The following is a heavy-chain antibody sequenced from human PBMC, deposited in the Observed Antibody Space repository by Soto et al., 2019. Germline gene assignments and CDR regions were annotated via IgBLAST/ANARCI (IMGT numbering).Heavy chain of an antibody. J-gene: IGHJ2*01. CDR1: GYTFTSYA. CDR3: ARGTSSVTTFYFDL. CDR2: INPGNGNT. V-gene: IGHV1-3*01. Sequence: QVQLVQSGAEVKKPGASVKVSCKASGYTFTSYAMHWVRQAPGQRLEWMGWINPGNGNTRYSQKFQGRVTIIRDTSATTAYKELSSLRSEDTAVYYCARGTSSVTTFYFDLWGRGTLVTVSS. D-gene: IGHD4-17*01.